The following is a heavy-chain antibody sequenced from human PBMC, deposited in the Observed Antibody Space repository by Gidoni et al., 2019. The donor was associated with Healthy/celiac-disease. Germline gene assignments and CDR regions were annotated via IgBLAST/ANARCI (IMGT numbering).Heavy chain of an antibody. CDR3: ARGYYDFWSGSSPFDY. Sequence: QVQLVESGGGVVQPGRSLRLSCAASGFTFSSSAMHWVRQAPGKGLEWVAVISYDGSNKYYADSVKGRFTISRDNSKNTLYLQMNSLRAEDTAVYYCARGYYDFWSGSSPFDYWGQGTLVTVSS. J-gene: IGHJ4*02. CDR2: ISYDGSNK. CDR1: GFTFSSSA. V-gene: IGHV3-30-3*01. D-gene: IGHD3-3*01.